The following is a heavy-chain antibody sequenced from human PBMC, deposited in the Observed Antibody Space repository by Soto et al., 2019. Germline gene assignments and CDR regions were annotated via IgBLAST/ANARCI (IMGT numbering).Heavy chain of an antibody. CDR1: GGSFSGYY. J-gene: IGHJ6*01. V-gene: IGHV4-34*01. D-gene: IGHD6-13*01. CDR2: INHSGST. Sequence: QVQLQQWGAGLLKPSETLSLTCAVYGGSFSGYYWSWIRQPPGKGLEWIGEINHSGSTNYNPSLKSRVTISVDTSKNQFSLNLSSVTAADTAVYYCAGGRGRQQLVMSYYYGVDVW. CDR3: AGGRGRQQLVMSYYYGVDV.